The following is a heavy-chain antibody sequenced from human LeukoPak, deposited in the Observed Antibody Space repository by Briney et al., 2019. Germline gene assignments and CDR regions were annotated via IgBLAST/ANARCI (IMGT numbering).Heavy chain of an antibody. D-gene: IGHD3-10*01. CDR1: GFTFRSYV. CDR2: ISGSGGST. J-gene: IGHJ4*02. Sequence: GGSLRLSCAASGFTFRSYVGTWVRQAPGKGLEWVSAISGSGGSTYYADSVKGRFTISRDNSKNTLYLQMNSLRAEDTAVYYCANEGGTMLRGDLDSWGEGTLVTVSS. CDR3: ANEGGTMLRGDLDS. V-gene: IGHV3-23*01.